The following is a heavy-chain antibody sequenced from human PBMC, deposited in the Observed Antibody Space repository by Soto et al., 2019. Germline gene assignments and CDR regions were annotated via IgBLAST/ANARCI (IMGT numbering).Heavy chain of an antibody. Sequence: SVKVSCKASGGTFSSYPISWVRQAPGQGLEWMGGITPIFGTANYAQKFQGRVTITADESTSTAYMELSSLRSEDTAVYFCAREYNWNEVRYGMDVWDQGTTVTVSS. J-gene: IGHJ6*02. V-gene: IGHV1-69*13. CDR1: GGTFSSYP. CDR2: ITPIFGTA. D-gene: IGHD1-20*01. CDR3: AREYNWNEVRYGMDV.